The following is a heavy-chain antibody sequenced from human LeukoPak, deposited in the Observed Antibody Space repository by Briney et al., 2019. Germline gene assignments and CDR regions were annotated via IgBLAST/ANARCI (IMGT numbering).Heavy chain of an antibody. CDR1: GFTFSSYS. CDR2: ISSSSGTI. CDR3: ARGQACSSTSCYGFDY. V-gene: IGHV3-48*01. J-gene: IGHJ4*02. D-gene: IGHD2-2*01. Sequence: GGSLRLSCAASGFTFSSYSMNWVRQAPGKGLEWVSYISSSSGTIYYADSVKGRFTISRDNAKNSLYLQMNSLRAEDTAVYYCARGQACSSTSCYGFDYWGQGTLVTVSS.